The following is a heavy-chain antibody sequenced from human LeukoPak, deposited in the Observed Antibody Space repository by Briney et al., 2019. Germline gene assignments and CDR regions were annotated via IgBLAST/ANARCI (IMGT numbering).Heavy chain of an antibody. CDR1: GASISTSTYY. D-gene: IGHD6-13*01. CDR3: ARHLYTSSWRLYYYMDV. V-gene: IGHV4-39*01. J-gene: IGHJ6*03. Sequence: PSETLSLTCTVSGASISTSTYYWGWIRQPPGKGLEWIGSIYYSGSTYYNPSLKSRVTISVDTSKNQFSLKLSSVTAADTAVYYCARHLYTSSWRLYYYMDVWGKGTTVTISS. CDR2: IYYSGST.